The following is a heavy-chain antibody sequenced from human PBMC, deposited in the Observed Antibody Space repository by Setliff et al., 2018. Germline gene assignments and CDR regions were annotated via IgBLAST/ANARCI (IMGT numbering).Heavy chain of an antibody. V-gene: IGHV1-8*01. D-gene: IGHD3-10*01. J-gene: IGHJ4*02. CDR1: GYTFTSYD. Sequence: GASVKVSCKASGYTFTSYDINWVRQAPGQGLEWMGWMNPNSGNTGFAQNFQGRVTMTRNTSISTAYMELSALRSDDTAVHYCARRFSSGNYNNLGYWGQGALVTVSS. CDR2: MNPNSGNT. CDR3: ARRFSSGNYNNLGY.